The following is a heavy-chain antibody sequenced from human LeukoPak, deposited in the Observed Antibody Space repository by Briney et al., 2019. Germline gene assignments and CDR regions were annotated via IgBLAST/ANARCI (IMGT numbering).Heavy chain of an antibody. Sequence: PGGSLRLSCAASGFTFSSYAMSWVRQAPGKGLEWVSGINDSGGKTYYADSVEGRFTISRDNTKNTLYLQMNSLRAEDTAVYYCAKEPTYDYITPEYWGQGTLVTVSS. CDR2: INDSGGKT. J-gene: IGHJ4*02. CDR3: AKEPTYDYITPEY. D-gene: IGHD3-16*01. CDR1: GFTFSSYA. V-gene: IGHV3-23*01.